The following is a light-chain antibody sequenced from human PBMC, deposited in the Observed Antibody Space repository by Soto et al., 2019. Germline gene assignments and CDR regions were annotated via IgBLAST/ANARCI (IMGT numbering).Light chain of an antibody. Sequence: DIQLTQSPSFLSASVGDRVTITCRASQGISSYLAWSQQKPGKAPKLLIYAASTLQSGVPSRFSGSGSGTEFTLTISSLQPEDFATHYCQQLNSYPITSGQGTRLEIK. CDR3: QQLNSYPIT. CDR2: AAS. V-gene: IGKV1-9*01. J-gene: IGKJ5*01. CDR1: QGISSY.